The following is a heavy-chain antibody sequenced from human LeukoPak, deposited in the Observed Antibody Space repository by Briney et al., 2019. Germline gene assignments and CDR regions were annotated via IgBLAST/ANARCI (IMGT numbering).Heavy chain of an antibody. CDR2: INHSGYT. D-gene: IGHD5-12*01. CDR1: GVPFSNYY. CDR3: TRAVAGHPD. Sequence: PSETLSLTCAVSGVPFSNYYWSWVRQSPRQGLEWIGEINHSGYTNYNPSLNSRVTMSIDTSKNQFSLRLTSVTAADTGVYYCTRAVAGHPDWGQGTLVTVSS. V-gene: IGHV4-34*01. J-gene: IGHJ4*02.